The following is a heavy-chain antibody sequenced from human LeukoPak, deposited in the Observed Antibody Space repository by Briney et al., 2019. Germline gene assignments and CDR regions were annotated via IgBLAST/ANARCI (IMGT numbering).Heavy chain of an antibody. J-gene: IGHJ3*02. Sequence: SETLSLTCTVSGGSIRNDYWSWIRQPPGKGLEYIGYIHYSGNTNYNPSLKSRVTISLDTSKNQFSLKLSSVTAADTAVYYCARDSSSSDAFDIWGQGTMVTVSS. CDR2: IHYSGNT. D-gene: IGHD6-6*01. V-gene: IGHV4-59*01. CDR3: ARDSSSSDAFDI. CDR1: GGSIRNDY.